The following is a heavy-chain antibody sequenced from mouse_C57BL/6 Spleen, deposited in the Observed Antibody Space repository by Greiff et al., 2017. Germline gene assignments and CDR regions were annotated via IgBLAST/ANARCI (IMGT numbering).Heavy chain of an antibody. CDR3: ARQIYDGYYPFAY. D-gene: IGHD2-3*01. J-gene: IGHJ3*01. CDR2: ISNLAYSI. Sequence: EVKLVESGGGLVQPGGSLKLSCAASGFTFSDYGMAWVRQAPRKGPEWVAFISNLAYSIYYADNVTGRSTISRENAKNTLYLEISSLRSEDTAMYYGARQIYDGYYPFAYWGQGTLVTVSA. V-gene: IGHV5-15*01. CDR1: GFTFSDYG.